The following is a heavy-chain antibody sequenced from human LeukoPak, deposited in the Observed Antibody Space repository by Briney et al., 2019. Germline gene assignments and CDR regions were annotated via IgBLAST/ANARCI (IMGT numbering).Heavy chain of an antibody. CDR3: ARADSPPSSRFDP. V-gene: IGHV1-2*02. CDR1: GYTFTGYY. Sequence: ASVKVSCKASGYTFTGYYMHWVRQAPGQGLEWMGWINPNSGGTNYAQKFQGRVTMTRDTSISTAYMELSRLRSDDTAVYYCARADSPPSSRFDPWGQGTLVTVSS. J-gene: IGHJ5*02. CDR2: INPNSGGT. D-gene: IGHD3-22*01.